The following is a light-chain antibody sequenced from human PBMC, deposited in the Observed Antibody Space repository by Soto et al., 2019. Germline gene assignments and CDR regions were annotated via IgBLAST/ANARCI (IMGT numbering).Light chain of an antibody. J-gene: IGKJ4*01. Sequence: DVQLTQSPSSLSASVGDRATITCRAGQDIRNGLAWYQQKPGSAPKRLIYAASTLQSGVPSRISGSGSRTEFTLTISSVQPEDFATYYCQHDNGYPLTFGGGTKVEIK. CDR1: QDIRNG. V-gene: IGKV1-17*01. CDR3: QHDNGYPLT. CDR2: AAS.